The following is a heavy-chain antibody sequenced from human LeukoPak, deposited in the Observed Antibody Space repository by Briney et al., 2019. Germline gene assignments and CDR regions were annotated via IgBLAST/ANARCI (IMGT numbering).Heavy chain of an antibody. V-gene: IGHV3-23*01. D-gene: IGHD3-9*01. Sequence: GGSLRLSCAASGFTFSNYAMSWVRQAPGKGLEWVSVISGSGGSTYYADSVKGRFTISRDNSKNTLYLQMNSLRAEDTAVYYCAKLGILTGHYYFDYWGQGTLVTVSS. CDR3: AKLGILTGHYYFDY. CDR1: GFTFSNYA. CDR2: ISGSGGST. J-gene: IGHJ4*02.